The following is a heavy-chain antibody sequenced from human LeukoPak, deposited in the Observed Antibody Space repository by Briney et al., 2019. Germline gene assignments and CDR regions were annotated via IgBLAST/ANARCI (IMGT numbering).Heavy chain of an antibody. D-gene: IGHD1-26*01. CDR2: INHSGST. CDR1: GGSFSGYY. Sequence: TSETLSLTCAVYGGSFSGYYWSWTRQPTGKGLEWIGEINHSGSTNYNPSLKSRVTISVDTSKNQFSLKLSSVTAADTAVYYCARWEGGSYYDFDYWGQGTLVAVSS. J-gene: IGHJ4*02. V-gene: IGHV4-34*01. CDR3: ARWEGGSYYDFDY.